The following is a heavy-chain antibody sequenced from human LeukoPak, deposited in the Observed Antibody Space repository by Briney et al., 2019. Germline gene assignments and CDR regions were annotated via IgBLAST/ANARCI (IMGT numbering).Heavy chain of an antibody. CDR1: GFTFDDYP. D-gene: IGHD4-23*01. V-gene: IGHV3-9*01. J-gene: IGHJ3*02. CDR2: ISWRSDSI. CDR3: AKEAVVTPDVAFDI. Sequence: GGSLRLSCAASGFTFDDYPMHWVRQTPGKGLEWVSGISWRSDSIGYADSVKGRFTISRDNAKNSLYLQMNSLRVEDTALYYCAKEAVVTPDVAFDIWGQGTVVTVSS.